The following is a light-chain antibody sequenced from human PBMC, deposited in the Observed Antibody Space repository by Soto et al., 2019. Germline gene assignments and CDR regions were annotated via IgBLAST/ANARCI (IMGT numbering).Light chain of an antibody. V-gene: IGLV2-14*03. J-gene: IGLJ1*01. CDR1: SSDVGGYNF. CDR2: EVS. CDR3: SSYTTSSTLV. Sequence: QSALTQPASVFGSPGQSITISCTGTSSDVGGYNFVSWYQQHPGKAPKLMIYEVSSRPSGVSNRFSGSKSGNTASLTISGLQPEDEADYYCSSYTTSSTLVFGTGTKVTVL.